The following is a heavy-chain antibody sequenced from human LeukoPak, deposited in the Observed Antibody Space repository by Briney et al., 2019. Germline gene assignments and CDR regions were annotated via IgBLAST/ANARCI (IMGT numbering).Heavy chain of an antibody. J-gene: IGHJ6*02. CDR1: GGSIIGYY. CDR2: ISYSGGT. V-gene: IGHV4-59*12. D-gene: IGHD3-22*01. Sequence: PSETLSLTCNVSGGSIIGYYWSWIRQPPGKGLECIGYISYSGGTNSNPSLNSRVSISVDTSKNQFSLKLSSVTAADTAVYYCARVDDSGGYYRLLTHYYYYGMDVWGQGTTVTVSS. CDR3: ARVDDSGGYYRLLTHYYYYGMDV.